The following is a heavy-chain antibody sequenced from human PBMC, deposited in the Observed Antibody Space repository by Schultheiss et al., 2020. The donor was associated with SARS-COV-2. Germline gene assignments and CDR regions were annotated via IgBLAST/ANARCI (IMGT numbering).Heavy chain of an antibody. D-gene: IGHD6-19*01. Sequence: GGSLRLSCKGSGYSFTSYWIGWVRQMPGKGLEWMGIIYPGDSDTRYSPSFQGQVTTSADKSISTAYLQWSSLKASDTAMYYCARPGAYSSGWYYFDYWGQGTLVTVSS. J-gene: IGHJ4*02. V-gene: IGHV5-51*01. CDR2: IYPGDSDT. CDR3: ARPGAYSSGWYYFDY. CDR1: GYSFTSYW.